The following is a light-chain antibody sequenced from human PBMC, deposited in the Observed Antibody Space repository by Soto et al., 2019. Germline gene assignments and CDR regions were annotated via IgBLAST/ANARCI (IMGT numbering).Light chain of an antibody. Sequence: DIQMTQFPSSVSASVGDRVTITCRASQGFGGSLAWYQQKPGKAPKLLIYAASTLQSGVPSRFSGSGSGTDFTLTISSLQPEDFATYYCLPPDSFPPWTFGQGTKVEIK. V-gene: IGKV1-12*01. J-gene: IGKJ1*01. CDR3: LPPDSFPPWT. CDR1: QGFGGS. CDR2: AAS.